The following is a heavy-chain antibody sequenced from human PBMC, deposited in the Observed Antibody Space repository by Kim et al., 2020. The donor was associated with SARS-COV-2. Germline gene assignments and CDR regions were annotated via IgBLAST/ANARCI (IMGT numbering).Heavy chain of an antibody. V-gene: IGHV1-69*04. CDR2: IIPILGIA. D-gene: IGHD2-2*03. CDR3: ARVEVDIYGMDV. CDR1: GGTFSSYA. Sequence: SVKVSCKASGGTFSSYAISWVRQAPGQGLEWMGRIIPILGIANYAQKFQGRVTITADKSTSTAYMELSSLRSEDTAVYYCARVEVDIYGMDVWGQGTTVTVSS. J-gene: IGHJ6*02.